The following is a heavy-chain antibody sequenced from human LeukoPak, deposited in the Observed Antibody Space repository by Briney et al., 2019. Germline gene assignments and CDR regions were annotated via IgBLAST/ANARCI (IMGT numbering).Heavy chain of an antibody. CDR3: ARAIRGVDAFDI. D-gene: IGHD3-10*01. J-gene: IGHJ3*02. CDR2: INPSGGST. V-gene: IGHV1-46*01. Sequence: ASVKASCKASEYTFTSYYMQGVRQAPGQGLEWMGIINPSGGSTSYAQKFQGRVTMTRDMSTSTVQMELSSLRSEDTAVYYCARAIRGVDAFDIWGQGTMVTASS. CDR1: EYTFTSYY.